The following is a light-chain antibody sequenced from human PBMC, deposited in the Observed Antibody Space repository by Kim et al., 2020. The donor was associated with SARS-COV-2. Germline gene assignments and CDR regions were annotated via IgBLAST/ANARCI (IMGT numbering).Light chain of an antibody. CDR3: QSYDSSLRGV. CDR1: TSNSGAGYD. CDR2: GNI. J-gene: IGLJ3*02. V-gene: IGLV1-40*01. Sequence: GQRGTISCTGGTSNSGAGYDVHWFQQLPGTAPKLLIYGNINRPSGVPDRFSGSKSGTSASLAITGLQAEDEADYYCQSYDSSLRGVFGGGTQLTVL.